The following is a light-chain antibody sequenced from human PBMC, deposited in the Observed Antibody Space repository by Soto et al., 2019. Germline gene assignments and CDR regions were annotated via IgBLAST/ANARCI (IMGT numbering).Light chain of an antibody. Sequence: QSALTQPPSVSGSPGQSVTNSCTGTSSDVGKYDRVSWYQQPPGTAPKLIIYEVTNRPSGVPARFSGSKSGNTASLTISGLQAEDEADYYCSSYTSTSRYVFGAGTKLTVL. CDR3: SSYTSTSRYV. CDR2: EVT. V-gene: IGLV2-18*02. CDR1: SSDVGKYDR. J-gene: IGLJ1*01.